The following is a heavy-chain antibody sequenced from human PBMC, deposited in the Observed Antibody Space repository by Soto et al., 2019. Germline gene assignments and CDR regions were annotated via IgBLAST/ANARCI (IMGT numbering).Heavy chain of an antibody. D-gene: IGHD2-15*01. CDR2: IYYSGST. J-gene: IGHJ4*02. Sequence: PSETLSLTCTVSGGSFSSGSYYWSWIRQPPGKGLEWIGYIYYSGSTNYNPSLKSRVTISVDTSKNQFSLKLSSVTAADTAVYYCARGCSGGSCLPPDYWGQGTLVTVSS. CDR3: ARGCSGGSCLPPDY. V-gene: IGHV4-61*01. CDR1: GGSFSSGSYY.